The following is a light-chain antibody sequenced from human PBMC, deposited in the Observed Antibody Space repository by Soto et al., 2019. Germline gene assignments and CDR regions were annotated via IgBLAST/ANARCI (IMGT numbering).Light chain of an antibody. CDR2: DVS. Sequence: QSALTQPASVSGSPGQSITISCTGTSSDVGGYNYVSWYQQHPGKAPKFMIYDVSNRPSGVSNRFSGSKSGNTASLTISGLQAENEAYNYCSSYTISTPPYVFGTWTKLTVL. V-gene: IGLV2-14*01. J-gene: IGLJ1*01. CDR1: SSDVGGYNY. CDR3: SSYTISTPPYV.